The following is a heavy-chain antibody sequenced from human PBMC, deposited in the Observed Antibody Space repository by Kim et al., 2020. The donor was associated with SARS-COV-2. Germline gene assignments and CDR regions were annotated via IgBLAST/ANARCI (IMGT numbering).Heavy chain of an antibody. Sequence: TTSYTTPVKGRLTTSRDEPKNTIYLQMNSLKAEDTAVDYCTTRYQLGFDYWGQGTLVTVSS. J-gene: IGHJ4*02. CDR2: TT. V-gene: IGHV3-15*06. D-gene: IGHD2-2*01. CDR3: TTRYQLGFDY.